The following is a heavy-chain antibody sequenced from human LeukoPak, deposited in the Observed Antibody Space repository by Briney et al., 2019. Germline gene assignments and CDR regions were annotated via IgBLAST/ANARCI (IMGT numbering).Heavy chain of an antibody. Sequence: ASVKVSCTASGYIFTSYYIHWVRQAPGQGLEWMGWISAYNGNTNYAQKLQGRVTMTTDTSTSTAYMELRSLRSDDTAVYYCARDMISSSSYYYYYYMDVWGKGTTVTVSS. CDR3: ARDMISSSSYYYYYYMDV. J-gene: IGHJ6*03. V-gene: IGHV1-18*04. CDR1: GYIFTSYY. D-gene: IGHD6-6*01. CDR2: ISAYNGNT.